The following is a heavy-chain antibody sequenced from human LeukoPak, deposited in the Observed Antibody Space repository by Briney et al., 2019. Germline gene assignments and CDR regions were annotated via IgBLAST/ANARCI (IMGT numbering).Heavy chain of an antibody. V-gene: IGHV3-23*01. CDR3: AKDTGTTTIGWFDP. Sequence: GGSLRLSCAASGFTFSNFAVTWVRQAPGKGLEWVSSISGSGDRTYYANSVKGRFTISRDNFKNTLYLQMISLTADDTAVYFCAKDTGTTTIGWFDPWGQGTQVTVSS. CDR2: ISGSGDRT. CDR1: GFTFSNFA. J-gene: IGHJ5*02. D-gene: IGHD1-1*01.